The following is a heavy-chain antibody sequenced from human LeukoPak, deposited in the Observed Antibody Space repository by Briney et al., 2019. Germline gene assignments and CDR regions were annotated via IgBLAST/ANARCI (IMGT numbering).Heavy chain of an antibody. CDR1: GFTFSSSA. CDR3: AKRMAGYCSGGSCYSADY. J-gene: IGHJ4*02. CDR2: ISGSGGST. D-gene: IGHD2-15*01. Sequence: GGSLRLSCAASGFTFSSSAMSWVRQAPGKGLEWVSGISGSGGSTYYADSEKGRFTMSRDNSKNTLYLQMNSLRAEDTALYYCAKRMAGYCSGGSCYSADYWGQGTLVTVSS. V-gene: IGHV3-23*01.